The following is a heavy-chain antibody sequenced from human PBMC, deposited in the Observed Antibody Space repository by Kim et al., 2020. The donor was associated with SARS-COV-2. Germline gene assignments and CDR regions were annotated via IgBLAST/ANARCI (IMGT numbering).Heavy chain of an antibody. Sequence: ADSVKGRFTISRDNSKNTLYLQMNSLRAEDTAVYYCAKVGSGSPQWYFDLWGRGTLVTVSS. J-gene: IGHJ2*01. D-gene: IGHD1-26*01. CDR3: AKVGSGSPQWYFDL. V-gene: IGHV3-33*06.